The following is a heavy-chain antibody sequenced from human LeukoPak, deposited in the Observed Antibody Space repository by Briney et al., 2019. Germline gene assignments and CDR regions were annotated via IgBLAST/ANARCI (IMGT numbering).Heavy chain of an antibody. J-gene: IGHJ4*02. Sequence: GGSLRLSCAASGFTFSSYEMNWVRQAPGKGLEWVSYISSSGSTIYYADSVKGRFTISRDNAKNSLYLQMNSLRAEDTAVYYCARDLGIAVAGDLDYWGQGTLVTVSS. D-gene: IGHD6-19*01. CDR2: ISSSGSTI. CDR1: GFTFSSYE. V-gene: IGHV3-48*03. CDR3: ARDLGIAVAGDLDY.